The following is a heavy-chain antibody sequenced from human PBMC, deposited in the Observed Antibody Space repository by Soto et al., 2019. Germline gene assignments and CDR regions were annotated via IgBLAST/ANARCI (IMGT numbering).Heavy chain of an antibody. V-gene: IGHV3-48*01. CDR3: ARDLRDYVSDS. CDR2: IGSSPTTI. Sequence: EVQLVESGGGLVQPGGSLRLSCAASGFTFSSYSMNWVRQTPGKGLEWGSYIGSSPTTIYYADSVKGRFTISRDNAKNSLYLQMNSLRAEDTAVYYCARDLRDYVSDSWGQGTLVTVSS. CDR1: GFTFSSYS. J-gene: IGHJ4*02. D-gene: IGHD4-17*01.